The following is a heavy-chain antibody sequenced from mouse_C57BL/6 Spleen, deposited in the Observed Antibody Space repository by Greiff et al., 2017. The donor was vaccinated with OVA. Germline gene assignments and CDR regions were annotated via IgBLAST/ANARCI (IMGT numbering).Heavy chain of an antibody. CDR1: GYTFTDYY. CDR2: INPNNGGT. V-gene: IGHV1-26*01. CDR3: ARQFQYAMDY. Sequence: VQLQQSGPELVKPGASVKISCKASGYTFTDYYMNWVKQSHGKSLEWIGDINPNNGGTSYNQKFKGKATLTVDKSSSTAYMELRSLTSEDSAVYYCARQFQYAMDYWGQGTSVTVSS. J-gene: IGHJ4*01.